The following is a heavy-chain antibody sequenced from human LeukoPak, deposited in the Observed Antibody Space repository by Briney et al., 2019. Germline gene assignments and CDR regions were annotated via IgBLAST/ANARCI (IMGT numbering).Heavy chain of an antibody. D-gene: IGHD1-1*01. CDR3: ARQRYSDY. V-gene: IGHV3-7*01. CDR2: IKEDGSEN. CDR1: GFTFSSYW. Sequence: GGSLRLSCAASGFTFSSYWMSWVRQAPGKGLEWVANIKEDGSENSYVESVKGRFTISRDNAKNSLYLQLNSLRAEDTAVYFCARQRYSDYWGQGTLVTVSS. J-gene: IGHJ4*02.